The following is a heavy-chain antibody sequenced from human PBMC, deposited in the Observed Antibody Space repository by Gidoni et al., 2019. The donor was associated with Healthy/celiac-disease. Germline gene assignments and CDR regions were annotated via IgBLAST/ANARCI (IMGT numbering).Heavy chain of an antibody. V-gene: IGHV3-30*18. CDR2: ISYDGSNK. CDR1: GFTFSSCG. Sequence: QVQLVESGGGGVQPGRSLRLSCAASGFTFSSCGMHWVRQAPGKGLEWVSVISYDGSNKYSADSVKVRFTISRDNSKNTLYLQMNSLRAEDTAVYYCAKTAVAGYYFDYWGQGTLVTVSS. D-gene: IGHD6-19*01. J-gene: IGHJ4*02. CDR3: AKTAVAGYYFDY.